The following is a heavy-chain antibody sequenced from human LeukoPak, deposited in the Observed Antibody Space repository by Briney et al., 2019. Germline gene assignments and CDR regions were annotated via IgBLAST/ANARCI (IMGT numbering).Heavy chain of an antibody. V-gene: IGHV1-69*05. CDR3: ATLSGGGNSSYYDFWSGYYRIGGWFDP. CDR1: GGTFSSYA. D-gene: IGHD3-3*01. CDR2: IIPIFGTA. J-gene: IGHJ5*02. Sequence: ASVKVSCKASGGTFSSYAISWVRQAPGQGLEWMGRIIPIFGTANYAQKFQGRVTITTDESTSTAYIELSSLRSEDTAVYYCATLSGGGNSSYYDFWSGYYRIGGWFDPWGQGTLVTVSS.